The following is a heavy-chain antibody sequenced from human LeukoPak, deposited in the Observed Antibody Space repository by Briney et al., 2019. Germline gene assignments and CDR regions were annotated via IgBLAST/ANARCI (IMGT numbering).Heavy chain of an antibody. D-gene: IGHD3-10*01. CDR1: GGSFSDYY. Sequence: PSETLSLTCAVYGGSFSDYYWSWIRQPPGKGLEWIGEINHSGSTSYNPSLKSRVTLSVDTSQIQFSLKLTSVTAADTAVYYCASLLQVRGVTVFDYWGQGALVTVSS. V-gene: IGHV4-34*01. CDR2: INHSGST. CDR3: ASLLQVRGVTVFDY. J-gene: IGHJ4*02.